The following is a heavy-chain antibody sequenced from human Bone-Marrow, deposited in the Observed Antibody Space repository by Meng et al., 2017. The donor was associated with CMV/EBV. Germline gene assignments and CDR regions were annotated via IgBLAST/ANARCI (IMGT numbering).Heavy chain of an antibody. J-gene: IGHJ4*02. Sequence: GESLKISCAASGFTVSSNYMSWVRQAPGKGLEWVSVIYSGGSTYYADSVKGRFTISRDNSKNTLYLQMNSLRAEDTAVYYCAKVGSPLIKPNSSSMNYWGQGTLVTVSS. D-gene: IGHD6-6*01. CDR3: AKVGSPLIKPNSSSMNY. V-gene: IGHV3-53*01. CDR2: IYSGGST. CDR1: GFTVSSNY.